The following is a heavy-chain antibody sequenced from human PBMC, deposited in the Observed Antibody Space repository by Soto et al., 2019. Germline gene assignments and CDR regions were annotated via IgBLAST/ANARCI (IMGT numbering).Heavy chain of an antibody. CDR2: ISGSGGST. CDR1: GFTFSSYA. D-gene: IGHD6-13*01. Sequence: GGSLRLSCAASGFTFSSYAMSWVRQAPGKGLEWVSAISGSGGSTYYADSVKGRFTISRDKSKNTLYLQMNSLRAEDTALYYCAKSFSSNWYDYFDYWGQGSLVTVSS. V-gene: IGHV3-23*01. CDR3: AKSFSSNWYDYFDY. J-gene: IGHJ4*02.